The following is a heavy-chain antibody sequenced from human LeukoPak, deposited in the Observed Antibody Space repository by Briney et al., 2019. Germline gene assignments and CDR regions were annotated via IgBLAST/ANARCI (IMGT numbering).Heavy chain of an antibody. J-gene: IGHJ5*02. V-gene: IGHV3-74*01. D-gene: IGHD1-1*01. CDR1: GFNFASNW. CDR2: INSGGSGT. Sequence: GGSLRLSCAASGFNFASNWMHWVRQTPGKGLVWVSRINSGGSGTSYADSVEGRFTISRDNAKNTLYLQMNSLRAEDTAVYYCARDDWNDGGWFDPWGQGTLVTVSS. CDR3: ARDDWNDGGWFDP.